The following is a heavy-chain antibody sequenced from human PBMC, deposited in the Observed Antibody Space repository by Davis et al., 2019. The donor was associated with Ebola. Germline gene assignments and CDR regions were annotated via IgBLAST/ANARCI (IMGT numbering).Heavy chain of an antibody. CDR1: GGSMSSHY. V-gene: IGHV4-4*07. CDR2: IYTTGST. J-gene: IGHJ6*02. Sequence: SQTLSLTCAVSGGSMSSHYWSWIRQPAGKGLEWIGRIYTTGSTNYNPSLKSRVTMSVDTSKNQFSLKLSSVTAADTAVYYCAREKDYYYHGLDVWGQGTTVTVSS. CDR3: AREKDYYYHGLDV. D-gene: IGHD2-15*01.